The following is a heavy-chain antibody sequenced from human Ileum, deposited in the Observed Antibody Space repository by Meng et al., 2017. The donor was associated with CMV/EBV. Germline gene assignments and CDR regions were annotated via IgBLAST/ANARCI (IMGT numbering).Heavy chain of an antibody. Sequence: GGSLRLSCAASGFTFSTYSMFWVRQAPGKGLEWVSSISSTSTYIYYADSLKGRFTISRDNAKNSLSLQMNSLRAEDTAVYYCARRELLYYGMDVWGQGTTVTVSS. CDR1: GFTFSTYS. V-gene: IGHV3-21*01. J-gene: IGHJ6*02. CDR3: ARRELLYYGMDV. D-gene: IGHD1-7*01. CDR2: ISSTSTYI.